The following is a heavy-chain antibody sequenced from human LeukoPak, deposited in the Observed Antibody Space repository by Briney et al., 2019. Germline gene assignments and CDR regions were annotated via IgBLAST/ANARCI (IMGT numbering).Heavy chain of an antibody. CDR2: IYHSGST. J-gene: IGHJ4*02. CDR1: GGSISSGGYY. Sequence: SETLSLTCTVSGGSISSGGYYWSWIRQPPGKGLEWIGYIYHSGSTYYNPSLKSRVTISVDRSKNQFSLKLSSVTAADTAVYYCARVGIVVVPAAIDYWGQGTLVTVSS. D-gene: IGHD2-2*01. V-gene: IGHV4-30-2*01. CDR3: ARVGIVVVPAAIDY.